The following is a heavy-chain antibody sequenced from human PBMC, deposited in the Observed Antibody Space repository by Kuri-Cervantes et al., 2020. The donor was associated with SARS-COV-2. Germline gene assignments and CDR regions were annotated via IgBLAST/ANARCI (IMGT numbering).Heavy chain of an antibody. V-gene: IGHV3-30*04. CDR3: ARPYSGSYQSWFDP. CDR2: ISYDGSNK. D-gene: IGHD1-26*01. CDR1: GFTFSSYA. J-gene: IGHJ5*02. Sequence: GESLKISCAASGFTFSSYAMHWVRQAPGKGLEWVAVISYDGSNKYYADSVKGRFTISRDNSKNTLYLQMNSLRAEDTAVYYRARPYSGSYQSWFDPWGQGTLVTSPQ.